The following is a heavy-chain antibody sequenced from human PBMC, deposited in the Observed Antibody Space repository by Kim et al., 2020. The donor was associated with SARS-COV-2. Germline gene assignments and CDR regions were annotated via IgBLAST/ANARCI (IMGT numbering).Heavy chain of an antibody. CDR2: IYSGGST. CDR3: ATDNVHLRTFDY. D-gene: IGHD5-12*01. Sequence: GGSLRLSCAASGFTVSSNYMSWVRQAPGKGLEWVSVIYSGGSTYYADSVKGRFTISRDNSKNTLYLQMNSLRAEDTAVYYCATDNVHLRTFDYWGQGTLVTVSS. J-gene: IGHJ4*02. V-gene: IGHV3-53*01. CDR1: GFTVSSNY.